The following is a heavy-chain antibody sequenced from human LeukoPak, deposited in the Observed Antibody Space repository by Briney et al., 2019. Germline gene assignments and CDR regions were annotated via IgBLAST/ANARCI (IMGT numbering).Heavy chain of an antibody. V-gene: IGHV4-39*07. Sequence: PSETLSLTCTVSGGSISSSSYYWGWIRQPPGKGLEWIGSIYYSGSTYYNPSLKSRVTISVDTSKNQFSLKLSSVTAADTAVYYCARVGLAAAVHFDYWGQGTLVTVSS. CDR3: ARVGLAAAVHFDY. D-gene: IGHD6-13*01. CDR2: IYYSGST. J-gene: IGHJ4*02. CDR1: GGSISSSSYY.